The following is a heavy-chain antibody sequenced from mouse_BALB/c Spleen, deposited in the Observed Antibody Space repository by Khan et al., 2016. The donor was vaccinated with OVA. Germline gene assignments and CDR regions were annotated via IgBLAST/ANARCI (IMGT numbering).Heavy chain of an antibody. V-gene: IGHV9-3-1*01. CDR3: ASGGYWYFDV. J-gene: IGHJ1*01. CDR1: GYTFTNYG. CDR2: INTYTGEP. D-gene: IGHD1-1*02. Sequence: LVESGPELKKPGETVKISCKASGYTFTNYGMNWVKQTPGKGLKWMGWINTYTGEPTYADDFKGRFAYSLDTSASTASLQINNLKNGDSATYCCASGGYWYFDVWGAGTTVTVSS.